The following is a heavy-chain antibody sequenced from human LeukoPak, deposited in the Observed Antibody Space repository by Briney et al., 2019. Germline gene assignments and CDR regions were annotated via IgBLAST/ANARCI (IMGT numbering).Heavy chain of an antibody. J-gene: IGHJ4*02. CDR1: GYTSTSYY. D-gene: IGHD3-10*01. V-gene: IGHV1-46*01. Sequence: ASVKVSCKASGYTSTSYYMYWVRQAPGQGLEWMGIINPSGGSTSYAQKFQGRVTMTRDTSTSTVYMELSSLRSEDTAVYYCARARFYGSGSYYLDYWGQGTLVTVSS. CDR2: INPSGGST. CDR3: ARARFYGSGSYYLDY.